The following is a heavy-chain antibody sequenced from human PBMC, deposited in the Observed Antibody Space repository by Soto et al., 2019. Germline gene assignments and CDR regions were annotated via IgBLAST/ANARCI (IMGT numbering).Heavy chain of an antibody. CDR1: GGSISSGGYS. J-gene: IGHJ4*02. D-gene: IGHD6-19*01. V-gene: IGHV4-30-2*01. CDR3: ARAGGLGAVAVDY. Sequence: QLQLRESGSGLVKPSQTLSLTCAVSGGSISSGGYSWSWIRQPPGKGLEWIGYIYHSGSTYYNPSLKRRVTISVDRSKNQFSLKLRSVTAADTAVYYCARAGGLGAVAVDYWGQGTLVTVSS. CDR2: IYHSGST.